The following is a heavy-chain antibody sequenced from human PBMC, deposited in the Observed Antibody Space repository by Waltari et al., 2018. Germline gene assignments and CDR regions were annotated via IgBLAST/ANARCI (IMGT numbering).Heavy chain of an antibody. CDR3: AKRGSDGAWFDP. J-gene: IGHJ5*02. D-gene: IGHD5-12*01. CDR1: VITFSNYA. CDR2: ISSGGNP. Sequence: EVQLLESGGGLVQPGGSLSTACRASVITFSNYARRWARQAPGTGLEWVSTISSGGNPYYADSVKGRLTVSRDNSKNTLYLQMNSLRAEDTAVYYCAKRGSDGAWFDPWGQGTLVTVSS. V-gene: IGHV3-23*01.